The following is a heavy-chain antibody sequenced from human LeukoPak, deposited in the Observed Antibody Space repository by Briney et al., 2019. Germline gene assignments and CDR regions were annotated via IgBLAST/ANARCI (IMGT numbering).Heavy chain of an antibody. CDR1: VGSFSGHY. Sequence: SETLSLTCAVYVGSFSGHYWTWIRQPPGKGLEWLGEINHGGSTNYNPSFRSRVTISVDTSKNQFSLNLRSVTAADTAVYYCARVRHSFTGSFFSFAYYYYMDVWGKGTTVTVSS. V-gene: IGHV4-34*01. CDR2: INHGGST. D-gene: IGHD1-26*01. J-gene: IGHJ6*03. CDR3: ARVRHSFTGSFFSFAYYYYMDV.